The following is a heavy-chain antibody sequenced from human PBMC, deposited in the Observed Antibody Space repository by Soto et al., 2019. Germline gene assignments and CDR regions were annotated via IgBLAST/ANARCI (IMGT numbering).Heavy chain of an antibody. D-gene: IGHD3-22*01. V-gene: IGHV4-59*12. Sequence: PSETLSLTCTVSGGSISSYYWSWIRQPPGKGLEWIGYIYYSGSTNYNPSVKGRFTISRDNSKNTLYLQMNSLRAEDTAVYYCANGGYSLDAFDIWGQGTMVTVSS. CDR2: IYYSGST. J-gene: IGHJ3*02. CDR1: GGSISSYY. CDR3: ANGGYSLDAFDI.